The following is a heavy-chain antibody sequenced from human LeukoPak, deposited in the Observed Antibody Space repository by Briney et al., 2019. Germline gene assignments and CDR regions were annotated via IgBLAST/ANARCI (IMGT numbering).Heavy chain of an antibody. CDR2: IAHGGRP. V-gene: IGHV4-38-2*02. J-gene: IGHJ4*02. CDR3: ARVGKYDFWSGHDETRFDY. D-gene: IGHD3-3*01. CDR1: NYSISSAYY. Sequence: SETLSLTCTVSNYSISSAYYWGWIRQPPGKGLEWIESIAHGGRPYYNPSLKSRVTISVDTSKNQFSLKLSSVTAADTAVYYCARVGKYDFWSGHDETRFDYWGQGSLVTVSS.